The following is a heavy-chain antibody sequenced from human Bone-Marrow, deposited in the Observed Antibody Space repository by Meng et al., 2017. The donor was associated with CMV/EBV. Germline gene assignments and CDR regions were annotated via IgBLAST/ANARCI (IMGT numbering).Heavy chain of an antibody. Sequence: GESLKIACAASGFPFSNYAMSWVRQAPGKGLEWVSGVTGGGGRTYYADSVKGRFTISRDNSKNTLYLQMNNLRAKDTATYYCAKYFDLWSGYGSYFDSWGRGTLVTVSS. D-gene: IGHD3-3*01. J-gene: IGHJ4*02. CDR1: GFPFSNYA. V-gene: IGHV3-23*01. CDR2: VTGGGGRT. CDR3: AKYFDLWSGYGSYFDS.